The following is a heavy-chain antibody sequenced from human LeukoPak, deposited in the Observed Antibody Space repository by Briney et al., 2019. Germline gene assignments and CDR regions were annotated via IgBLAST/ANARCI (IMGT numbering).Heavy chain of an antibody. V-gene: IGHV1-18*01. CDR3: ARDQGGDSYGYALIWPMDV. CDR1: GYTFANYG. Sequence: GASVKVSCKTSGYTFANYGISWVRQAPGQGLEWMGWINTNNGNTNYAQILQGRVTMTTDASTSTAYMELRSLRSDDTAVYYCARDQGGDSYGYALIWPMDVWGKGTTVTVSS. J-gene: IGHJ6*04. CDR2: INTNNGNT. D-gene: IGHD5-18*01.